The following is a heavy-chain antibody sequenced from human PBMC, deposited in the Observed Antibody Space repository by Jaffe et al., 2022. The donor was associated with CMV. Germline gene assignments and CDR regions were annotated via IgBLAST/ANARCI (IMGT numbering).Heavy chain of an antibody. CDR3: AKGWPFDI. V-gene: IGHV3-23*01. CDR2: ISGNGDIT. J-gene: IGHJ4*02. CDR1: RSLYNAYA. Sequence: EAQLLESGGDLVQPGGSLRLSCVVSRSLYNAYAMTWVRQAPGKGLEWVSGISGNGDITDYADSVKGRFTVSRDNSRNTLFLQMESLRPDDTAVYFCAKGWPFDIWGRGTVVNVSS.